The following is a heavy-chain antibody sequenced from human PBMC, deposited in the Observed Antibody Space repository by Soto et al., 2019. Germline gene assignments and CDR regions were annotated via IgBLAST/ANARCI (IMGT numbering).Heavy chain of an antibody. CDR3: AKDLVRGVDY. V-gene: IGHV3-23*01. Sequence: GGSLRLSCAASVFTFSSYAMSWVRQAPGKGLEWVSAISGIGGSTYYADSVKGRFTISRDNSKNTLYLQMNSLRAEDTAVYYCAKDLVRGVDYWGQGTLVTVSS. D-gene: IGHD1-26*01. CDR2: ISGIGGST. CDR1: VFTFSSYA. J-gene: IGHJ4*02.